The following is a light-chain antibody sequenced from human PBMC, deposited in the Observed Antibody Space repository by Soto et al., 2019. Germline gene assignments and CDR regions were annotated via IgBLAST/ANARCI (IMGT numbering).Light chain of an antibody. J-gene: IGKJ4*01. CDR1: QSISTN. CDR3: QQYNNCPPLT. CDR2: DAS. V-gene: IGKV3-15*01. Sequence: EVLMTQSPATVSVSPGERATLSCRASQSISTNVAWYQQKPGQALRLLIYDASTRATGISARFSGSGSGTEFTLTISSLQPEDFAIYYCQQYNNCPPLTFGGGTKVEI.